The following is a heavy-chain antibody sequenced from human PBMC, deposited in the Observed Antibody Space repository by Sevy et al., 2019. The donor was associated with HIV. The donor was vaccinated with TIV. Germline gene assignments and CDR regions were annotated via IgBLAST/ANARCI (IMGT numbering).Heavy chain of an antibody. V-gene: IGHV3-11*01. CDR1: GFTLSDYY. CDR3: ARDHVKDGDLGDYYYFAMDV. Sequence: GGSLRLSCAASGFTLSDYYMSWIRQAPGKGLEWVSYISGSDNNKYYADSVKGRFTISRDNAKNSLYLQMNSLRAEDTAVYYCARDHVKDGDLGDYYYFAMDVWGQGTTVTVSS. D-gene: IGHD3-16*01. CDR2: ISGSDNNK. J-gene: IGHJ6*02.